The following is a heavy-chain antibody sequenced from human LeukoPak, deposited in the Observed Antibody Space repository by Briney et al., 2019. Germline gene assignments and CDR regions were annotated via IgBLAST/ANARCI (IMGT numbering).Heavy chain of an antibody. Sequence: GGSLRLSCAASGFTFSSSAMSWVRQAPGKGLEWVANINQDGREKYYVDSVKGRFTISRDNGKNSVYLQMNSLGAEDTGVYYCARGGKLHPQSPYWGQGTLVTVSS. J-gene: IGHJ4*02. CDR2: INQDGREK. V-gene: IGHV3-7*01. CDR3: ARGGKLHPQSPY. D-gene: IGHD3-16*01. CDR1: GFTFSSSA.